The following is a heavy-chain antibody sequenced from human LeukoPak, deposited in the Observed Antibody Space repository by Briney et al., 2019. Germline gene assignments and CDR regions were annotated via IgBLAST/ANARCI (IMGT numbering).Heavy chain of an antibody. J-gene: IGHJ6*02. CDR2: IWYDGSNK. CDR1: GFTFSSYG. V-gene: IGHV3-33*01. D-gene: IGHD3-3*01. Sequence: GSSLRLSCAASGFTFSSYGMHGVRQAPGKGLEGVAVIWYDGSNKYYADSVKGRFTISRDNSKNTLYLQMNSLRAEDTAVYYCARGYDFWSGYYPYGMDVWGQGTTVTVSS. CDR3: ARGYDFWSGYYPYGMDV.